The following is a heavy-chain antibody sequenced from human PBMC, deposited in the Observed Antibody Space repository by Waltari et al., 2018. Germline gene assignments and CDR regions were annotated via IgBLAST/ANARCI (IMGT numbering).Heavy chain of an antibody. Sequence: QVQLQESGPGLVKPSETLSLTCTVSGGSISSYSWSWIRQPPGKGLEWIGYIYYSGSTNYNPSLKSRVTISVDTSKNQFSLKLSSVTAADTAVYYCARGHVLLWFGEGSYFDPWGQGTLVTVSS. CDR2: IYYSGST. J-gene: IGHJ5*02. CDR1: GGSISSYS. CDR3: ARGHVLLWFGEGSYFDP. V-gene: IGHV4-59*01. D-gene: IGHD3-10*01.